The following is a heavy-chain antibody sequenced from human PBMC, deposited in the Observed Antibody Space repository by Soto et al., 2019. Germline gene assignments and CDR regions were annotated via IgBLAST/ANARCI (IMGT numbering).Heavy chain of an antibody. CDR1: GGSFSGYY. CDR2: INHSGST. CDR3: ARGGYDYVWGSYRREDY. V-gene: IGHV4-34*01. D-gene: IGHD3-16*02. J-gene: IGHJ4*02. Sequence: TXXTLSLPCAFYGGSFSGYYWRWILQPPGKGLEWIGEINHSGSTNYNPSLKSRVTISVDTSKNQFSLKLSSVTAAETAVYYCARGGYDYVWGSYRREDYWGQGTLVTVSS.